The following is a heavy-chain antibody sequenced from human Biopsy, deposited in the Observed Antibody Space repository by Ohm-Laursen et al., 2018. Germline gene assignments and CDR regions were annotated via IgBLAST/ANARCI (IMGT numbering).Heavy chain of an antibody. CDR3: ARHPTGFWFDP. CDR2: IFYGGIT. Sequence: SDTLSLTCTVSGGSISSETNYWGWIRQPPGKGLEWIGSIFYGGITYYNPSLKSRVTISVDTPKNQFSLNLSSVTGADTAVYYCARHPTGFWFDPWGQGTLVTVSS. V-gene: IGHV4-39*01. CDR1: GGSISSETNY. J-gene: IGHJ5*02.